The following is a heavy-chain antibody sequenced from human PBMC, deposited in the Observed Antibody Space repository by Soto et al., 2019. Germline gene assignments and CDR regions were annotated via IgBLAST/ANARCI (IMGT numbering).Heavy chain of an antibody. CDR1: GYTFTSYG. Sequence: ASVKVSCKASGYTFTSYGISWVRQAPGQGLEWMGWISAYNGNTNYAQKLQGRVTMTADTSTSTAYMELRSLRSDDTDVDYCARDGIVLMVYVDAFDIWGQGTMVTVSS. J-gene: IGHJ3*02. CDR2: ISAYNGNT. D-gene: IGHD2-8*01. CDR3: ARDGIVLMVYVDAFDI. V-gene: IGHV1-18*04.